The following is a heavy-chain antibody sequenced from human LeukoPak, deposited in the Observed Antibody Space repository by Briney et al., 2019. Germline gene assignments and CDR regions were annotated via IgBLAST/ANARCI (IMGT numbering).Heavy chain of an antibody. Sequence: GGSLRLSCVASGFTFNNYDMHWVRQATGKGLEWVAAIGTEGDTYYPVSVKVRFTISRENGKNSLFLQMDILRAGDSAVYYCARSFHCSGGRCYLDFLLWGQGTLVTVSS. CDR1: GFTFNNYD. V-gene: IGHV3-13*01. CDR3: ARSFHCSGGRCYLDFLL. CDR2: IGTEGDT. J-gene: IGHJ1*01. D-gene: IGHD2-15*01.